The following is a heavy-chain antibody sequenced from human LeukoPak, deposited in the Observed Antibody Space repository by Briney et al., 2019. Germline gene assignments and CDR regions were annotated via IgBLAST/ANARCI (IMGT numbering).Heavy chain of an antibody. CDR3: AREHDYSNYFDY. J-gene: IGHJ4*02. Sequence: SETLSLTCTVSGGSISSGGYYWSWIRQPPGKGLEWIGYNYHSGSTYYNPSLKSRVTISVDRSKNQFSLKLSSVTAADTAVYYCAREHDYSNYFDYWGQGTLVTVSS. CDR2: NYHSGST. V-gene: IGHV4-30-2*01. D-gene: IGHD4-11*01. CDR1: GGSISSGGYY.